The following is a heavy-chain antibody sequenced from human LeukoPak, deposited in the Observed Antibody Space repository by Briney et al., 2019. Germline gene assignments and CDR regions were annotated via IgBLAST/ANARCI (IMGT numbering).Heavy chain of an antibody. V-gene: IGHV3-30*04. CDR3: ARDGTPLGSGYNYYRGTDV. CDR2: ISSDERNK. D-gene: IGHD6-19*01. Sequence: GKSLRLSCTTFGFTFNTHPMHWVRQAPGKGLEWVAVISSDERNKLYADSVKGRFTISRDNSKNILYLQMNSLRAEDTGVYYCARDGTPLGSGYNYYRGTDVWGQGTTVTVSS. J-gene: IGHJ6*02. CDR1: GFTFNTHP.